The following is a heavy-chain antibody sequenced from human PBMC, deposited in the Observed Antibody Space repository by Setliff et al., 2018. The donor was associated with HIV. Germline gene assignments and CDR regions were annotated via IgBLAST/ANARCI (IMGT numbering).Heavy chain of an antibody. CDR1: GDSVSSTSGA. CDR2: TYYRSEWKN. D-gene: IGHD3-9*01. Sequence: SQTLSLTCVISGDSVSSTSGAWTWIRQSPSGGLEWLGRTYYRSEWKNDYAVSLKSRITVNADTSKNQFSLHLKPVTPEDSAVYYCAGGTWFDGLDSWSQGSLVTVSS. V-gene: IGHV6-1*01. CDR3: AGGTWFDGLDS. J-gene: IGHJ4*02.